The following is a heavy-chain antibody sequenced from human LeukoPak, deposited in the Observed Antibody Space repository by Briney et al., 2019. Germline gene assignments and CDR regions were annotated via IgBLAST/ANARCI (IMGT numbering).Heavy chain of an antibody. CDR2: ISGSGET. Sequence: GGSLRLSCAASGFTFTSYVMNWVRQAPGKGLEWVSRISGSGETYYADFVKGRFTISRDNPKSTLSLQMTSLRAEDTAVYYCANTAHGDYGMDVWGQGTTVSVSS. CDR1: GFTFTSYV. J-gene: IGHJ6*02. CDR3: ANTAHGDYGMDV. V-gene: IGHV3-23*01. D-gene: IGHD4-17*01.